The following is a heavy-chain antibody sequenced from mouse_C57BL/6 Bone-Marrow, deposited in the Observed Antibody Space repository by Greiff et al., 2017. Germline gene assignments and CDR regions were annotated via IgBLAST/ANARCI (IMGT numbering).Heavy chain of an antibody. CDR1: GYTFTSYG. CDR2: IYPRSGNT. D-gene: IGHD3-2*02. V-gene: IGHV1-81*01. Sequence: VQLQQSGAELARPGASVKMSCKASGYTFTSYGISWVKQRTGQGLEWIGEIYPRSGNTYYNEKFKGKATLTADKSSSPAYMELRSLTSESSAVYFCARQLRLRRKGAMDYWGQGTSVTVSS. CDR3: ARQLRLRRKGAMDY. J-gene: IGHJ4*01.